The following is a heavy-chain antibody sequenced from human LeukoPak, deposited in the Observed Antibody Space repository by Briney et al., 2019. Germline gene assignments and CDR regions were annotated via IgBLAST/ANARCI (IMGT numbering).Heavy chain of an antibody. Sequence: GASLKISFKGSGYSFTSYWIGWVRPMPGIGLEWMGIIYPGDSDSRYSPSFQGQVTISADKSISTAYLQWSSLKASDTAMYYCARQVAYTSGRTFDFWGQGTLVTVSS. CDR1: GYSFTSYW. V-gene: IGHV5-51*01. CDR2: IYPGDSDS. D-gene: IGHD6-19*01. J-gene: IGHJ4*02. CDR3: ARQVAYTSGRTFDF.